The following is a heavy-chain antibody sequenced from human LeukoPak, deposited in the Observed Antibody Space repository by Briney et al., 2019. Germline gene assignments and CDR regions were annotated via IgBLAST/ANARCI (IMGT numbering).Heavy chain of an antibody. J-gene: IGHJ4*02. V-gene: IGHV4-39*07. CDR2: IYYSGST. D-gene: IGHD3-9*01. Sequence: SETLSLTCTVSGGSISSSNYYWGWIRLPPGKGLEWIGSIYYSGSTYYNPSLKSRVTISVDTSKNQFSLKLSSVTAAGTAVYYCASQRGVLVTLFDYWGQGTLVTVSS. CDR1: GGSISSSNYY. CDR3: ASQRGVLVTLFDY.